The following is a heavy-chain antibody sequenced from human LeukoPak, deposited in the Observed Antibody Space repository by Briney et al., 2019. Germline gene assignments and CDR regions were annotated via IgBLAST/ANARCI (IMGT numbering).Heavy chain of an antibody. CDR2: IYYSGST. D-gene: IGHD6-19*01. Sequence: SETLSLTCAVYGGSFSGYYWSWIRQHPGKGLEWIGYIYYSGSTYYNPSLKSRVTISVDTSKNQFSLKLSSVTAADTAVYYCASGWYEPEDYYYGMDVWGQGTTVTVSS. J-gene: IGHJ6*02. CDR1: GGSFSGYY. V-gene: IGHV4-31*11. CDR3: ASGWYEPEDYYYGMDV.